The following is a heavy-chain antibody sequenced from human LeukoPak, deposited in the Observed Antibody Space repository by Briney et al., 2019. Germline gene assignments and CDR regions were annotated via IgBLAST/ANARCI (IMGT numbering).Heavy chain of an antibody. CDR2: ISSSGSTI. D-gene: IGHD2-2*01. Sequence: KSGGSLRLSCAASGFTFSDYYMSWIRQAPGKGLEWVSYISSSGSTIYYADSVKGRFTISRDNAKNSLYQQMNSLRAEDTAVYYCARESSTSLTVDYWGQGTLVTVSS. CDR1: GFTFSDYY. J-gene: IGHJ4*02. V-gene: IGHV3-11*04. CDR3: ARESSTSLTVDY.